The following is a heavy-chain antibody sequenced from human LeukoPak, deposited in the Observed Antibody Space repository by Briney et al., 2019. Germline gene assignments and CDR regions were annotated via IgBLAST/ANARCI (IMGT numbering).Heavy chain of an antibody. D-gene: IGHD6-6*01. CDR1: GYSFTSYW. CDR3: ARLAGSWDYFDY. CDR2: FYPVDSDT. Sequence: GESLKISCKGSGYSFTSYWIGWVRQMPGKGLEWMGIFYPVDSDTRYSPSFQGQVTISADKSVITAYLQWSSLKASDTAMYYCARLAGSWDYFDYWGQGTLVTVSS. J-gene: IGHJ4*02. V-gene: IGHV5-51*01.